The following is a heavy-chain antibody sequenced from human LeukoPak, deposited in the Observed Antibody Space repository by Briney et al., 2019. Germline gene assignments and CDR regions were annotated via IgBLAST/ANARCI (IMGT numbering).Heavy chain of an antibody. CDR3: ASRAYYDSSGLDY. CDR2: VSNSGST. CDR1: GGSIRNYY. J-gene: IGHJ4*02. V-gene: IGHV4-59*08. Sequence: SETLSLTCSVSGGSIRNYYWTWIRYPPGKGLEWIGHVSNSGSTKYNPSLKSRVTISIDTSKKHFSLKLSSVTAADTAVYYCASRAYYDSSGLDYWGQGILVTVSS. D-gene: IGHD3-22*01.